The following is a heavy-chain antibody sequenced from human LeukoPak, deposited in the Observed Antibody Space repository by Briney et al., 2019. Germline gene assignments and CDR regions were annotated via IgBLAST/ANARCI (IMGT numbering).Heavy chain of an antibody. J-gene: IGHJ4*02. CDR1: GGSISSSSYY. CDR3: ARAGQQLLHIDY. V-gene: IGHV4-39*07. Sequence: PSETLSLTCTVSGGSISSSSYYWGWIRQPPGKGLKWIGSIYYSGSTYYNPSLKSRVTISVDTSKNQFSLKLSSVTAADTAVYYCARAGQQLLHIDYWGQGTLVTVSS. CDR2: IYYSGST. D-gene: IGHD6-13*01.